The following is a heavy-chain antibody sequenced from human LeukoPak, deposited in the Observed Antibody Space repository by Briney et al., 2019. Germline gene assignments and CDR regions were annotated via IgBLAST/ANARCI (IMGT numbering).Heavy chain of an antibody. CDR1: GASISDSDFF. CDR2: IYYSGNT. Sequence: SETLSLTCTVSGASISDSDFFWAWVRQPPGKGLEWIGSIYYSGNTYYNPSLKSRITISVDTSKNQFSLKLSSVTAADTAVYYCARDLQQLVQVLFDYWGQGTLVTVSS. J-gene: IGHJ4*02. V-gene: IGHV4-39*07. D-gene: IGHD6-13*01. CDR3: ARDLQQLVQVLFDY.